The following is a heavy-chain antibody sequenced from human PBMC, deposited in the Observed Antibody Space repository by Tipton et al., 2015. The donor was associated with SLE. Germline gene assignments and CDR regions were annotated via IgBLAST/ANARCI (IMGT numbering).Heavy chain of an antibody. Sequence: TLSLTCTVSGGPISSYYWSWIRQPPGKGLEWIGYIYYSGSTNYNPSLKSRVTISVDTSKNQFSLKLSSVTAADTAVYYCARNSDAFDIWGQGTMVTVSS. CDR2: IYYSGST. CDR1: GGPISSYY. D-gene: IGHD4-23*01. J-gene: IGHJ3*02. CDR3: ARNSDAFDI. V-gene: IGHV4-59*01.